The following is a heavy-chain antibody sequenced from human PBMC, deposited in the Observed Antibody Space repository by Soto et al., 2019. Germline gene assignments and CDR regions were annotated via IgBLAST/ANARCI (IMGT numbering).Heavy chain of an antibody. CDR1: GFTFSSYG. Sequence: QVQLVESGGGVVQPGRSLRLSCAASGFTFSSYGMHWVRQAPGKGLELVALISSDGTKKYYVDSVKGRFTISRDNSKNAQYLHMNSLRAEDTAVYYCAKPGMATIRGGMGDWFYIDYWGQGSLVTVSS. D-gene: IGHD5-12*01. CDR2: ISSDGTKK. J-gene: IGHJ4*02. CDR3: AKPGMATIRGGMGDWFYIDY. V-gene: IGHV3-30*18.